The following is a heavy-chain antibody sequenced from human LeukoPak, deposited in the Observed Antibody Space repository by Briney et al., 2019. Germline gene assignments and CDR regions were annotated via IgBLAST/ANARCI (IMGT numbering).Heavy chain of an antibody. D-gene: IGHD5-12*01. V-gene: IGHV3-21*06. J-gene: IGHJ4*02. CDR3: ARVPSAKGVATIRYFDY. Sequence: PGGSLRVSCAASGFTFSTYTMNWVRQAPGKGLEWVSSISINSSYIYYADSVKGRFTISRDNAKNSLYLQMNSLRAEDTAVYYCARVPSAKGVATIRYFDYWGQGTLVTVSS. CDR1: GFTFSTYT. CDR2: ISINSSYI.